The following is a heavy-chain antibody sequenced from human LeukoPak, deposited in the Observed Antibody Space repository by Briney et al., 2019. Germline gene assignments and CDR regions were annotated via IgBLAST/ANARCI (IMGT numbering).Heavy chain of an antibody. Sequence: SETLSLTCTVSGGSISSYYWSWIRQPPGKGLEWIGYIYYSGSTNYNPSLKSRVTISVDMSKNQFSLKLSSVTAADTAVYYCARRLAYCGGDCYLGWFDPWGQGTLVTVSS. CDR3: ARRLAYCGGDCYLGWFDP. J-gene: IGHJ5*02. CDR2: IYYSGST. D-gene: IGHD2-21*02. V-gene: IGHV4-59*08. CDR1: GGSISSYY.